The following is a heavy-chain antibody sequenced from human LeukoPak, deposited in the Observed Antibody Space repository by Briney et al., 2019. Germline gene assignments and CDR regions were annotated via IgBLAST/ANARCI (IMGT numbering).Heavy chain of an antibody. Sequence: SXXTFSSXTIXXVRQAPGQGLEXXGXXIPILGIANYAQKFQGRVTITADKSTSTAYMELSSLRSEDTAVYYCARDDFWSGYYNYYYYYMDVWGKGTTVTVSS. V-gene: IGHV1-69*04. CDR3: ARDDFWSGYYNYYYYYMDV. CDR2: XIPILGIA. CDR1: XXTFSSXT. D-gene: IGHD3-3*01. J-gene: IGHJ6*03.